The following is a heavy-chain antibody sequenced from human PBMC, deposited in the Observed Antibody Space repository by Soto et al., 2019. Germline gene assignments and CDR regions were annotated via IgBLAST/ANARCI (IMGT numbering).Heavy chain of an antibody. CDR2: ISDGRQYI. Sequence: GGSLRLCCAAFGCTFRYFGMRWVRQAPGKGPEWVPSISDGRQYIDYADSVKGRLTISRDNAKNSLYLQMNSLRAEDTAVYYCDTDGAARRVMGVWGQGTTVTVSS. D-gene: IGHD6-6*01. V-gene: IGHV3-21*01. J-gene: IGHJ6*02. CDR1: GCTFRYFG. CDR3: DTDGAARRVMGV.